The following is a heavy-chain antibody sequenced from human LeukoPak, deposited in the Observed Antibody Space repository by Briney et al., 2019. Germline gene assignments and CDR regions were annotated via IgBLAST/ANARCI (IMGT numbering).Heavy chain of an antibody. CDR2: ISYDGSNK. Sequence: GRSLRLSCAASGFTFSSYAMHWVRQVPGKGLEWVAVISYDGSNKYYADSVKGRFTISRDNSKNTLYLQMNSLRAEDTAVYYCARDPIAVAGYFDYWGQGTLVTVSS. CDR1: GFTFSSYA. CDR3: ARDPIAVAGYFDY. D-gene: IGHD6-19*01. V-gene: IGHV3-30*04. J-gene: IGHJ4*02.